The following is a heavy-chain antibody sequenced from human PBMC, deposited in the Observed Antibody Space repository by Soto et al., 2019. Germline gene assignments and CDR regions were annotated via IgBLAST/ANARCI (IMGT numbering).Heavy chain of an antibody. CDR2: ISYDGTDK. D-gene: IGHD5-18*01. J-gene: IGHJ6*02. CDR3: VKERYAQLWLEDYGMDV. CDR1: GFTFSSYG. V-gene: IGHV3-30*18. Sequence: QVQLVESGGGVVQPGRSLRLSCAASGFTFSSYGIHWVRQAPGKGLEWVALISYDGTDKYYADSVKGRFTISRDNSKNTLYMQMSSLGPEDTAVYYCVKERYAQLWLEDYGMDVWVQGTTVT.